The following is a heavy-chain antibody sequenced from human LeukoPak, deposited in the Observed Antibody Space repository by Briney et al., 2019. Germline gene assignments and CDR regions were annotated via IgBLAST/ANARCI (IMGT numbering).Heavy chain of an antibody. CDR2: ISGSGYST. D-gene: IGHD3-22*01. CDR3: AKDPLLL. CDR1: GLTFSNYA. J-gene: IGHJ4*02. Sequence: PGGSLRLSCAASGLTFSNYAMSWVRQAPGKGLEWVSGISGSGYSTYYADSVKGRFTISRDNSNNTLYLQMNSLRAEDTAVYYCAKDPLLLWGQGTLVTVSS. V-gene: IGHV3-23*01.